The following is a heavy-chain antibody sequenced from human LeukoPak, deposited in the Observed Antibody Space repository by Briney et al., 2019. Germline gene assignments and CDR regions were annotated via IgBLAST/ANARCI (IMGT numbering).Heavy chain of an antibody. D-gene: IGHD3-22*01. Sequence: GGSLRLSCAASGFTFSDYYMSWIRQAPGKGLEWVSYISSSGSTIYYADSVKGRFTISRDNAKNSLYLQMNSLRAEDTAVYYCARDSRDYYDSSGYYYGGLDYWGQGTLVTVSS. CDR2: ISSSGSTI. V-gene: IGHV3-11*01. J-gene: IGHJ4*02. CDR3: ARDSRDYYDSSGYYYGGLDY. CDR1: GFTFSDYY.